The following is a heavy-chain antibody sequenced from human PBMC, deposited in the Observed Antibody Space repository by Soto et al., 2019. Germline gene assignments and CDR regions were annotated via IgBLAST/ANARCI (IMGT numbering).Heavy chain of an antibody. Sequence: SETLSLTCTVSGGSISRTSSYWGWIRQPPGEGLGWIGSLFYGVSTYYNPSLKGRGTISADTPKNQISLKLSSVTAADTAVYYCARISSASSGWLPDYWGQGTLVTVSS. J-gene: IGHJ4*02. D-gene: IGHD6-19*01. CDR1: GGSISRTSSY. V-gene: IGHV4-39*01. CDR3: ARISSASSGWLPDY. CDR2: LFYGVST.